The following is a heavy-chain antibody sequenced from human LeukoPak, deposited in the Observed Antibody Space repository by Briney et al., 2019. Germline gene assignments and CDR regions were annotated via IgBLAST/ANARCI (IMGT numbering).Heavy chain of an antibody. CDR3: AQWSRYFDY. CDR2: ISSSGSTI. J-gene: IGHJ4*02. D-gene: IGHD1-26*01. V-gene: IGHV3-11*01. Sequence: GGSLRLSCAASGFTFSDYYMSWIRQAPGKGLEWVSYISSSGSTIYYADSVKGRFTISRDNSKNTLYLQMNSLRAEDTALYFCAQWSRYFDYWGQGTLVTVSS. CDR1: GFTFSDYY.